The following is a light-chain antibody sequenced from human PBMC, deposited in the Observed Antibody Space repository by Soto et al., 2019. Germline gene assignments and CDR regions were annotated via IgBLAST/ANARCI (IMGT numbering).Light chain of an antibody. J-gene: IGKJ1*01. CDR1: QSVSSSY. Sequence: EIVLTQSPGTLSLSPGERATLSCRASQSVSSSYLAWYQQKPGQAHRLLIYGASSRATGIPDRFSGSGSGTDFTLTISRLEPEDVAVYYCQQYGSSFWTFGQGTKVEIK. CDR2: GAS. V-gene: IGKV3-20*01. CDR3: QQYGSSFWT.